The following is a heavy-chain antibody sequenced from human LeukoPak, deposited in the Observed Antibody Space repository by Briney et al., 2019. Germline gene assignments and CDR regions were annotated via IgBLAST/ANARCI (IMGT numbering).Heavy chain of an antibody. Sequence: ASVKVSCKASGYTFTSYGISWVRQAPGQGLEWMGWISAYNGNTNYAQKLQGRVTMTTDTSTSTAHMELRSLRSDDTAVYYCARLRVVVPAATSDDAFDIWGQGTMVTVSS. V-gene: IGHV1-18*01. CDR3: ARLRVVVPAATSDDAFDI. CDR1: GYTFTSYG. CDR2: ISAYNGNT. D-gene: IGHD2-2*01. J-gene: IGHJ3*02.